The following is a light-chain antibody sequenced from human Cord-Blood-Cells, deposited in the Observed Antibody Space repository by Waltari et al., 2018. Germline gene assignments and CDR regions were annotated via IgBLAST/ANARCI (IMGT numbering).Light chain of an antibody. Sequence: SYELTQPSSLSVSPGQTARITCSGDVLAKNYARWLQQKPGQPPVLVIYKDSERPSGIPERFSGSKSGTSASLAITGLQAEDEADYYCQSYDSSLSGSVFGGGTKLTVL. CDR2: KDS. CDR1: VLAKNY. CDR3: QSYDSSLSGSV. V-gene: IGLV3-27*01. J-gene: IGLJ3*02.